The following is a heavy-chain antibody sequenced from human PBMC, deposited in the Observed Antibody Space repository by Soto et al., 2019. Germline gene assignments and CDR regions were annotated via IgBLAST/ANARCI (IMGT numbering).Heavy chain of an antibody. V-gene: IGHV1-18*01. CDR1: GYTFTSYG. D-gene: IGHD6-13*01. CDR3: ARDFRPCGYSSSWNWFDH. J-gene: IGHJ5*02. CDR2: ISAYNGDT. Sequence: QVQLVQSGAEVKKPGASVKVSCKASGYTFTSYGISWVRQAPGQGLEWMGWISAYNGDTNYAQKLQDRVTMTTDTSTSTAYMELRSLRSDDTAVYYCARDFRPCGYSSSWNWFDHWGQGTLVTVSS.